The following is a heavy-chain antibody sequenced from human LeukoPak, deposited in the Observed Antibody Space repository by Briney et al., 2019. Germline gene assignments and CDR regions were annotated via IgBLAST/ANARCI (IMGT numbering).Heavy chain of an antibody. V-gene: IGHV1-2*06. CDR1: GYIFTGHY. D-gene: IGHD5-24*01. CDR3: ARDDGYNVFDI. J-gene: IGHJ3*02. Sequence: ASVKVSCKASGYIFTGHYMHWVRQAPGQGLEWMGRINPNSGGTNYAQKFQGRVTMTRDSSISTAYMELSSLRSDDTAVYYCARDDGYNVFDIWGQGTMVTVSS. CDR2: INPNSGGT.